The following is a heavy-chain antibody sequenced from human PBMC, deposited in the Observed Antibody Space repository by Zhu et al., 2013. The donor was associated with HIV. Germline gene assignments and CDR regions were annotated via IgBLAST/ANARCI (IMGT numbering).Heavy chain of an antibody. CDR2: IIPIFGTT. CDR3: ARGYSYGWDWFD. D-gene: IGHD5-12*01. CDR1: GGMFTNYA. Sequence: QVQLVQSGAEVKKPGSSVKVSCKASGGMFTNYAINWVRQAPGQGLEWMGQIIPIFGTTDHSPKFQGRVTITADESTHTAYMELRNLRSEDTAVYYCARGYSYGWDWFD. J-gene: IGHJ5*01. V-gene: IGHV1-69*01.